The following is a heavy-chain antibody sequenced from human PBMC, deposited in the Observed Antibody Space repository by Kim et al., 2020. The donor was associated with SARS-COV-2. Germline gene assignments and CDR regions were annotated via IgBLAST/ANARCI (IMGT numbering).Heavy chain of an antibody. CDR3: ARGLLYDYVWGGGYYYGMDV. CDR2: INHSGST. J-gene: IGHJ6*02. V-gene: IGHV4-34*01. CDR1: GGSFSGYY. D-gene: IGHD3-16*01. Sequence: SETLSLTCAVYGGSFSGYYWSWIRQPPGKGLEWIGEINHSGSTNYNPSLKSRVTISVDTSKNQFSLKLSSVTAADTAVYYCARGLLYDYVWGGGYYYGMDVWGQGTTVTVSS.